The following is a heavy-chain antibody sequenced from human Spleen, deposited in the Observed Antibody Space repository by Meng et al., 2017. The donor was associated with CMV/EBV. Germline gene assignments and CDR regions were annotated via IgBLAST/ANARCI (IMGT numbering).Heavy chain of an antibody. CDR1: GGSFSGDD. CDR2: INHSGST. CDR3: ARLPDYYDSRDF. J-gene: IGHJ4*02. D-gene: IGHD3-22*01. Sequence: VQLQRCRAGLLKPSETLSLTCALYGGSFSGDDWSWIRQPPGKGLEWIGEINHSGSTNYTPSLKSRVTISVDTSKNQFSLKLSSVTAADTAVYYCARLPDYYDSRDFWGQGTLVTVSS. V-gene: IGHV4-34*01.